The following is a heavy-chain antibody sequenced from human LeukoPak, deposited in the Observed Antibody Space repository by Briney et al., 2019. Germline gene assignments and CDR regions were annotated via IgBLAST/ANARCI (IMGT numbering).Heavy chain of an antibody. CDR3: ARSRVSIFGVVTPLREGMDV. Sequence: RASVKVSCKASGGTFSSYAISWVRQAPGQGLEWMGGIIPIFGTANYAQKFQGRVTITADESTSTAYMELSSLRSEDTAVYYCARSRVSIFGVVTPLREGMDVWGQGTTVTVSS. J-gene: IGHJ6*02. V-gene: IGHV1-69*13. CDR1: GGTFSSYA. D-gene: IGHD3-3*01. CDR2: IIPIFGTA.